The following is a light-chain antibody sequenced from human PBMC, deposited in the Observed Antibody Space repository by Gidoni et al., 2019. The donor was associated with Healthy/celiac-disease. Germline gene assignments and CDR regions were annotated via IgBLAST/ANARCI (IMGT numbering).Light chain of an antibody. Sequence: SYELTHPPSVSVSPGQTASITCSGDKLGDKYACWYPQKPGQSPVLVIYQDSKRPSGIPERFSGSNSGNTATLTISGTQALDEADYYCQAWDSSTANVVFGGGTKLTVL. CDR1: KLGDKY. CDR2: QDS. V-gene: IGLV3-1*01. J-gene: IGLJ2*01. CDR3: QAWDSSTANVV.